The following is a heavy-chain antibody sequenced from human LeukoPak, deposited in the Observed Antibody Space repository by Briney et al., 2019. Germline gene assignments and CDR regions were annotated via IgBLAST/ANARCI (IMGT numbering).Heavy chain of an antibody. V-gene: IGHV1-2*06. D-gene: IGHD3-3*01. CDR1: GYTFTGYY. CDR3: ARLSDDDFWRGYSDY. CDR2: INPNSGGT. Sequence: ASVKVSCKASGYTFTGYYMHWVRQAPGQGLEWMGRINPNSGGTNYAQKFQGRVTMTRDTSISTAYMELSRLRSDDTAVYYCARLSDDDFWRGYSDYWGQGTLVTVSS. J-gene: IGHJ4*02.